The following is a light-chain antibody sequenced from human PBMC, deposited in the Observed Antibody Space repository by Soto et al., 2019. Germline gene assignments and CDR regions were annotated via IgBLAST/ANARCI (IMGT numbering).Light chain of an antibody. V-gene: IGLV2-14*01. CDR3: SSYASSTSLVV. J-gene: IGLJ2*01. CDR2: EVI. CDR1: SSDVGAYNY. Sequence: QSALTQPASVSGSPGQSITISCTGTSSDVGAYNYVSWYQQHPGKAPKLMIYEVINRPSGVSNRFSGSKSGNTASLSISGLQAEDEADYYCSSYASSTSLVVFGGGTKLTVL.